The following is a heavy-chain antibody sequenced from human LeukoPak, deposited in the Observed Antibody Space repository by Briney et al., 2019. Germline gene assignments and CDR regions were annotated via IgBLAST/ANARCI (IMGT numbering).Heavy chain of an antibody. CDR3: ATEYSSSYRFDY. J-gene: IGHJ4*02. CDR1: GYTFTSYY. Sequence: ASVKVSCKASGYTFTSYYMHWVRQAPGQGLEWMGIINPSGGSTSYAQKFQGRVTMTRDTSTSTDYMELSSLRSEDTAVYYCATEYSSSYRFDYWGQGTLVTVSS. V-gene: IGHV1-46*01. CDR2: INPSGGST. D-gene: IGHD6-6*01.